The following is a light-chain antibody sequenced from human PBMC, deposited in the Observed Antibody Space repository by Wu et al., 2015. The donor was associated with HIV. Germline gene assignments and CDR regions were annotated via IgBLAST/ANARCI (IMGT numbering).Light chain of an antibody. CDR2: DVS. Sequence: EIVLMQSPGTLSLSPGERATLSCRASQSVSGRNLAWYQQKPGQAPRLLIYDVSSRATGIPDRFSGSGSGTDFTLTISRLEPEDFAVYNCQQYSRSPLTFGGGTKVEIK. CDR1: QSVSGRN. V-gene: IGKV3-20*01. J-gene: IGKJ4*01. CDR3: QQYSRSPLT.